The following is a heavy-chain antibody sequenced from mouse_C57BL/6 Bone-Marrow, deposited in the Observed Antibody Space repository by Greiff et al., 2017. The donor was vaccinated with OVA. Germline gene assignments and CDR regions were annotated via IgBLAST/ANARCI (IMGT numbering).Heavy chain of an antibody. Sequence: QVHVKQPGAELVKPGASVKLSCQASGYTFTSYWMQWVKQRPGQGLEWIGEIDPSDSYTNYNPKFKGKATLTVDTSSSTAYMQLSSLTSEDSAVYYCARGTLWYFDGGGTGTTVTVSS. CDR2: IDPSDSYT. CDR1: GYTFTSYW. V-gene: IGHV1-50*01. CDR3: ARGTLWYFDG. J-gene: IGHJ1*03.